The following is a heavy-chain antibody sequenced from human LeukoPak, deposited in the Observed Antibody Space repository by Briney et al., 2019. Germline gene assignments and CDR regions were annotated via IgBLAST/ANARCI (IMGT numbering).Heavy chain of an antibody. V-gene: IGHV3-23*01. J-gene: IGHJ4*02. D-gene: IGHD3-22*01. CDR3: AKDPDYYDSSGYFYFDY. CDR1: GFTFSSYA. CDR2: ISGSGGST. Sequence: AGRSLRLSCAASGFTFSSYAMSWVRQAPGKGLEWVSAISGSGGSTYYADSVKGRFTISRDNSKNTLYLQMNSLRAEDTAVYYCAKDPDYYDSSGYFYFDYWGQGTLVTVSS.